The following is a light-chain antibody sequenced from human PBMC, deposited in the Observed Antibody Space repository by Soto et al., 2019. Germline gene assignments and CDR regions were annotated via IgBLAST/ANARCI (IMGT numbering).Light chain of an antibody. CDR1: SSDVGGYNY. Sequence: QSALTQPASVSGSPGQSITISCTGTSSDVGGYNYVSWYQQHPGKAPKLMIYDVSNRPSGVSNRFSGSKSGNTASLTISGLQAEDEAYYYCSSYTSSSTSLYVFGTGTMVTVL. J-gene: IGLJ1*01. CDR2: DVS. V-gene: IGLV2-14*01. CDR3: SSYTSSSTSLYV.